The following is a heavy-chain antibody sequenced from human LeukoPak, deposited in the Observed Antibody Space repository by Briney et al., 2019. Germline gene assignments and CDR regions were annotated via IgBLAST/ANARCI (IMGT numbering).Heavy chain of an antibody. CDR1: GFTFSNAW. CDR2: IKSKTDGGTT. CDR3: TQSPTLIAVAGHPDYYYYMDV. Sequence: GGSLRLSCAASGFTFSNAWMSWVRQAPGKGLEWVGRIKSKTDGGTTDYAAPVKGRFTISRDDSKNTLYLQMNSLKTEDTAVYYCTQSPTLIAVAGHPDYYYYMDVWGKGTTVTISS. V-gene: IGHV3-15*01. D-gene: IGHD6-19*01. J-gene: IGHJ6*03.